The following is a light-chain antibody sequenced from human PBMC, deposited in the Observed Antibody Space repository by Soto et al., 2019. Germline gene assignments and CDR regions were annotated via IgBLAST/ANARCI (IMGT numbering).Light chain of an antibody. CDR3: SSYTSKDTLV. CDR2: DVS. CDR1: SSDVGGYDH. V-gene: IGLV2-14*03. Sequence: QSALTQPASVSGSPGQSITISCTGTSSDVGGYDHVSWYQQHPGKAPKLIIYDVSIRPSGVSNRFSGSKSGNTASLAVSGLQPEDEADYYCSSYTSKDTLVFGGGTKVTVL. J-gene: IGLJ3*02.